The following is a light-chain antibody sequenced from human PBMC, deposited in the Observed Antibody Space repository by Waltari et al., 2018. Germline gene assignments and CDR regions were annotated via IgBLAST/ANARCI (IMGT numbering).Light chain of an antibody. CDR3: QQYNNWPKT. CDR2: GAS. CDR1: QSVSSN. J-gene: IGKJ1*01. Sequence: EIVMTQSPATLSVSPGESATLSCRASQSVSSNLSGYQQKPGQAPRLLIYGASTRATGIPARFSGSGSGTEFTLTISSLQSEDFVVYYCQQYNNWPKTFGQGTKVEIK. V-gene: IGKV3-15*01.